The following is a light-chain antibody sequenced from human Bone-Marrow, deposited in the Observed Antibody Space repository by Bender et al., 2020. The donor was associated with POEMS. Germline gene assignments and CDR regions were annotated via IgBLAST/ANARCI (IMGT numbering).Light chain of an antibody. J-gene: IGLJ3*02. CDR3: QSYDNSLGGWV. V-gene: IGLV1-40*01. CDR1: SSNTGSGYD. CDR2: GYN. Sequence: VLTQSPSVSVAPGQRVTISCTGSSSNTGSGYDINWYQHLPGTAPKLLIYGYNNRPPGGPDRFSGSQSGTSASLAITGLQAEDAGDYYCQSYDNSLGGWVFGGGTKLTVL.